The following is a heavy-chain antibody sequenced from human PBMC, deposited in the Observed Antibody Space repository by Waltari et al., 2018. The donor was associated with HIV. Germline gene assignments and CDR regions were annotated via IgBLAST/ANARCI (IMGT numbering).Heavy chain of an antibody. CDR1: GFTFSGYV. J-gene: IGHJ3*02. V-gene: IGHV3-23*01. Sequence: EVQLLESGGGLVQPGGSLRLSCADSGFTFSGYVRHWVRQAPGKGLEWVSAITGSGGTTYHADTVKGRFTISRDNSKNTLYLQMNSLRAEDTAVYYCASRYDSDAFDIWGQGTMVTVSS. CDR3: ASRYDSDAFDI. D-gene: IGHD2-2*01. CDR2: ITGSGGTT.